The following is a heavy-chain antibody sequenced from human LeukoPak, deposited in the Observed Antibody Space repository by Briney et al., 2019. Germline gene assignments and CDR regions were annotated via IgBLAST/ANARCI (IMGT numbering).Heavy chain of an antibody. CDR3: ARINRFTIFGVDPYYYMDV. Sequence: SETLSLTCTVSGGSISSYYWSWIRQPPGKGLEWIGYIYYSGSTNYNPSLKSRVTISVDTSKNQFSLKLSSVTAADTAVYYCARINRFTIFGVDPYYYMDVWGKGTTVTVSS. J-gene: IGHJ6*03. V-gene: IGHV4-59*01. CDR1: GGSISSYY. D-gene: IGHD3-3*01. CDR2: IYYSGST.